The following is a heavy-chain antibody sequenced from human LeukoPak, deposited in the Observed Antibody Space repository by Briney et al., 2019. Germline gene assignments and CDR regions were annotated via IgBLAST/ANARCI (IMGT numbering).Heavy chain of an antibody. CDR3: ARRNDYFDY. CDR1: GFTFEDYG. CDR2: INWDGGNT. V-gene: IGHV3-20*04. Sequence: PGGSLRLSCAASGFTFEDYGMSWVRQAPGRGLEWVSGINWDGGNTAYADSVQGRFTISRDNAKNSLYLQMNSLRAEDTALYYCARRNDYFDYWGQGTLVTVSS. J-gene: IGHJ4*02.